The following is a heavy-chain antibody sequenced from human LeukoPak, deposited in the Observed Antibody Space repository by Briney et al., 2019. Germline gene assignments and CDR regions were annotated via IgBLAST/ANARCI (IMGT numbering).Heavy chain of an antibody. V-gene: IGHV4-34*01. CDR1: GGSFSGYY. CDR2: INHSGST. Sequence: SETLSLTCAVYGGSFSGYYWSWIRQPPGKGLEWIGEINHSGSTNYNPSLKSRVTISVDTSKNQFSLKLSSVTAADTAVYYCARRRDGDYDILTGYHPQFDCWGQGTLVTVSS. J-gene: IGHJ4*02. CDR3: ARRRDGDYDILTGYHPQFDC. D-gene: IGHD3-9*01.